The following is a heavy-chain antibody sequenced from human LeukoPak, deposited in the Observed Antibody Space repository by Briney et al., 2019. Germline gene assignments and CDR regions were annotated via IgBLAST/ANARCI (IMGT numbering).Heavy chain of an antibody. J-gene: IGHJ4*02. CDR2: IKQDGSEK. V-gene: IGHV3-7*01. Sequence: GGSLRLSCAASGFTFSSYWMSWVRQAPGKGLEWVANIKQDGSEKYYVDSVKGRFTISRDNAKNSLYLQMNSLRAEDTAVYYCARDKEWELAYFDYWGQGTLVTVSS. D-gene: IGHD1-26*01. CDR3: ARDKEWELAYFDY. CDR1: GFTFSSYW.